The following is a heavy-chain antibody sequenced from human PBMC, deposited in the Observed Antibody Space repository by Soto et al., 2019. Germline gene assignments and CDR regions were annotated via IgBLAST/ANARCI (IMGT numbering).Heavy chain of an antibody. CDR2: ISAPNGNT. CDR3: ARRRYGDY. Sequence: QVHLVQSGAEVKKPGASVKVSCKASGYTFTSYGITWVRQAPGQGLEWMGWISAPNGNTDYAQKLQGRVIVTRDTSTSTAYMALRSLRSDDTAVYSCARRRYGDYWGQGALVTVSS. CDR1: GYTFTSYG. J-gene: IGHJ4*02. V-gene: IGHV1-18*01. D-gene: IGHD1-1*01.